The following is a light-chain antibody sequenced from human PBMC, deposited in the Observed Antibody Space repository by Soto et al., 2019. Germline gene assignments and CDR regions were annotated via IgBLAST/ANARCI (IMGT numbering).Light chain of an antibody. Sequence: DIQLTQSPDSLSASVGDRVTITCRASQTIRTFLNWYQQKSGKAPKVLIYSASTLQSGVTSRFSGSGSGTDFTLTINSLQPEDFATYYCHQSYNAPRHVGGGTKVDSK. CDR1: QTIRTF. J-gene: IGKJ4*01. CDR2: SAS. CDR3: HQSYNAPRH. V-gene: IGKV1-39*01.